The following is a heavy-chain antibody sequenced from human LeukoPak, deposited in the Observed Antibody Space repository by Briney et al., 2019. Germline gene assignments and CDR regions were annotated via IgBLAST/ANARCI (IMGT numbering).Heavy chain of an antibody. CDR2: ISDIGSI. CDR3: AGHHPRNTVDF. CDR1: GGSISSYY. D-gene: IGHD2-8*02. V-gene: IGHV4-59*08. J-gene: IGHJ4*02. Sequence: SETLSLTCTVSGGSISSYYWSWIRQPPGKGLEWIAYISDIGSINYNPSLKSRVTISLDTSRNQFSLKLSSVTAADTAVYYCAGHHPRNTVDFWGQGTLVTVSS.